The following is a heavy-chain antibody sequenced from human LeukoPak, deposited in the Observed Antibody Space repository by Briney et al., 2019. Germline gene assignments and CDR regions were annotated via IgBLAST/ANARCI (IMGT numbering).Heavy chain of an antibody. CDR2: ISWNSGSI. J-gene: IGHJ4*02. V-gene: IGHV3-9*01. CDR1: GFTFDDYA. D-gene: IGHD1-26*01. CDR3: AKAPIVGASSGGPYYFDY. Sequence: PGRSLRLSCAASGFTFDDYAMHWVRQAPGKSLEWVSGISWNSGSIGYADSVKGRFTISRDNAKNSLYLQMNSLRAEDTALYYCAKAPIVGASSGGPYYFDYWGQGTLVTVSS.